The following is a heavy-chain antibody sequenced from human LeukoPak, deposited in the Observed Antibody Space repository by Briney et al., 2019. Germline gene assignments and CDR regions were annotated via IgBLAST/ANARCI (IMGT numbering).Heavy chain of an antibody. J-gene: IGHJ4*02. CDR3: VRDESIAAAGTFDY. CDR1: GFTFSSYS. CDR2: ISSSSSYI. Sequence: GGSLRLSCAASGFTFSSYSMNWVRQAPGKGLEWVSSISSSSSYIYYADSVKGRFTISRDNAKNSLYLQMNSLRAEDTAVYYCVRDESIAAAGTFDYWGQGTLVTVSS. V-gene: IGHV3-21*01. D-gene: IGHD6-13*01.